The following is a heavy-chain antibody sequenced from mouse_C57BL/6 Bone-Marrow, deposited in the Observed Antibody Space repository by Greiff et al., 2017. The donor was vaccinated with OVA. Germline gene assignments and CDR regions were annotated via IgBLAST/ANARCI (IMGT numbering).Heavy chain of an antibody. D-gene: IGHD2-3*01. J-gene: IGHJ3*01. Sequence: EVQRVESGGDLVKPGGSLKLSCAASGFTFSSYGMSWVRQTPDKRLEWVATISSGGSYTYYPDSVKGRFTISRDNAKNTLYLQMSSLKSEDTAMYYCARGLLLFAYWGQGTLVTVSA. CDR1: GFTFSSYG. CDR2: ISSGGSYT. V-gene: IGHV5-6*01. CDR3: ARGLLLFAY.